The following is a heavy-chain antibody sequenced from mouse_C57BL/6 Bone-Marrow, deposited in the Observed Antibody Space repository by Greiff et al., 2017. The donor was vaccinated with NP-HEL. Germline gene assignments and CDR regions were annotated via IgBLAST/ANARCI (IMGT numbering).Heavy chain of an antibody. D-gene: IGHD1-1*01. Sequence: VKLVESGAELVKPGASVKISCKASGYAFSSYWMNWVKQRPGKGLEWIGQIYPGDGDTNYNGKFKGKATLTADKSSSTAYMQLRSLTSEDSAVYFCARYYGSSYYFDYWGQGTTLTVSA. J-gene: IGHJ2*01. V-gene: IGHV1-80*01. CDR3: ARYYGSSYYFDY. CDR2: IYPGDGDT. CDR1: GYAFSSYW.